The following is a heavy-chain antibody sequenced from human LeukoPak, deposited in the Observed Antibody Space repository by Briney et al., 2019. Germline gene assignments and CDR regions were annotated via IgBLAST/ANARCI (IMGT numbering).Heavy chain of an antibody. CDR3: ARVWIQLWSDAFDI. Sequence: SETLSLTCTVSGGSISSYYWGWIRQPPGKGLELIGYIYYSGSTNYNPSLKSRVTISVDTSKNQFSLKLSSVTAADTAVYYCARVWIQLWSDAFDIWGQGTMVTVSS. J-gene: IGHJ3*02. V-gene: IGHV4-59*01. D-gene: IGHD5-18*01. CDR1: GGSISSYY. CDR2: IYYSGST.